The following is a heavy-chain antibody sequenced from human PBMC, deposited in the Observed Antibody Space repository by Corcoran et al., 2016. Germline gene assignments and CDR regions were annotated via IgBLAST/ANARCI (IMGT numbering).Heavy chain of an antibody. Sequence: QVQLQESGPGLVKPSETLSLTCTVSGGSISSYYWSWIRQPPGKGLEWTGYIYYSGSTNYNPSLKSRVTISVDTSKNQFSLKLSSVTAADTAVYYCARGRLRFLEWSEYYFDYWGQGTLVTVSS. J-gene: IGHJ4*02. D-gene: IGHD3-3*01. V-gene: IGHV4-59*01. CDR2: IYYSGST. CDR1: GGSISSYY. CDR3: ARGRLRFLEWSEYYFDY.